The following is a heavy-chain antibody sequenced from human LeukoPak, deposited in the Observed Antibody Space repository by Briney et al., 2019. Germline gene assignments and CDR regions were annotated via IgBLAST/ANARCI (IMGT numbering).Heavy chain of an antibody. D-gene: IGHD6-19*01. Sequence: GGSLRLSCAASGFTFSSYWMYWVRQAPGKGLVWVSRINSDESSTSYADSVKGRFTISRDNFKSTLYLQMNSLRAEDTAVYYCAKDHQWLATHLFDYWGQGTLVTVSS. J-gene: IGHJ4*02. CDR1: GFTFSSYW. CDR3: AKDHQWLATHLFDY. CDR2: INSDESST. V-gene: IGHV3-74*01.